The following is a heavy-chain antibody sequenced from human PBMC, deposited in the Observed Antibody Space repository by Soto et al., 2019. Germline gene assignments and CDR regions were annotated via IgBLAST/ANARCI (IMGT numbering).Heavy chain of an antibody. D-gene: IGHD3-3*01. Sequence: GGSLRLSCAASGFTFSSYSMNWVRQAPGKGLEWVSYISSSSSTIYYADSVKGRFTISRDNAKNSLYLQMNSLRDEDTAVYYCARDDLITIFGVVPSLAYWGQGTLVTVSS. CDR3: ARDDLITIFGVVPSLAY. CDR1: GFTFSSYS. CDR2: ISSSSSTI. V-gene: IGHV3-48*02. J-gene: IGHJ4*02.